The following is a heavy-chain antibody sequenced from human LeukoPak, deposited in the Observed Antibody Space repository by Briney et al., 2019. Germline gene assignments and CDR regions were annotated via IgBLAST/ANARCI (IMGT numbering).Heavy chain of an antibody. CDR3: ASVSLEHTIDY. V-gene: IGHV3-64*01. D-gene: IGHD1/OR15-1a*01. Sequence: PGGSLRLSCAASGFTFSSYAMHWVRQAPGKGLEYVSAISSNGGSTYYANSVKGRFTISRDNSKNTLYLQMGSLRAEDMAVYYCASVSLEHTIDYWGQGTLVTVSS. CDR1: GFTFSSYA. J-gene: IGHJ4*02. CDR2: ISSNGGST.